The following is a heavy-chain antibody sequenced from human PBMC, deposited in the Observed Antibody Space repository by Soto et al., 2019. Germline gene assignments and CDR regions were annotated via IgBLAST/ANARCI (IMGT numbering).Heavy chain of an antibody. CDR3: ARGPAFYCGGDCYSPNY. V-gene: IGHV1-69*13. CDR2: IIPIFGTA. J-gene: IGHJ4*02. Sequence: AASVKVSCKASGGTFSSYAISWVRQAPGQGLEWMGGIIPIFGTANYAQKFQGRVTITADESTSTAYMELSSLRSEDTAVYYCARGPAFYCGGDCYSPNYWGQGTLVTVSS. D-gene: IGHD2-21*02. CDR1: GGTFSSYA.